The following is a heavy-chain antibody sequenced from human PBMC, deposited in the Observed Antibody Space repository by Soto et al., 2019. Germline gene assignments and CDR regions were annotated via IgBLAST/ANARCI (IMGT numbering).Heavy chain of an antibody. Sequence: PSETLSLTCTVSGGSISSGDYYWSWIRQPPGKGLEWIGYIYYSGSTYYNPSLKSRVTISVDTSKNQFSLKLSSVTAADTAVNYCARGPYNWNFYWFDPWGQGTLVTVSS. D-gene: IGHD1-7*01. J-gene: IGHJ5*02. V-gene: IGHV4-30-4*01. CDR3: ARGPYNWNFYWFDP. CDR2: IYYSGST. CDR1: GGSISSGDYY.